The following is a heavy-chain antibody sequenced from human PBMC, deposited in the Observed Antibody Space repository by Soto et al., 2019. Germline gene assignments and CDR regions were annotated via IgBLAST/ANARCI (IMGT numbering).Heavy chain of an antibody. V-gene: IGHV3-53*01. D-gene: IGHD5-18*01. CDR2: IYSGGVT. J-gene: IGHJ6*02. CDR3: ARRGYSYGYHYYYGMDV. Sequence: GGSLRLSCAASGFTVKNYQMNWVRQAPGKGLEWVSVIYSGGVTYYPDSVKGRFTTIRDTSKNTVYLQMNSLRADDTAMYYCARRGYSYGYHYYYGMDVWGQGTTVTVSS. CDR1: GFTVKNYQ.